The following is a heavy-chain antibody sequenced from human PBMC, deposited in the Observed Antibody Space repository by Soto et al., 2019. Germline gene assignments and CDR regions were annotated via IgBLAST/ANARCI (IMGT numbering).Heavy chain of an antibody. Sequence: QVHLQESGPALVTPSATLSLTCTDSAGSISSYYCSWIRQPPGKGLEWIGYIYYSGSTNYTPPLKSRVTMSVDTSKNQFSLKLSSVTAADTAVYYCARAWSGVGVVAAPAYCDYWGQGTLVTVSS. J-gene: IGHJ4*02. CDR1: AGSISSYY. CDR3: ARAWSGVGVVAAPAYCDY. CDR2: IYYSGST. V-gene: IGHV4-59*01. D-gene: IGHD2-15*01.